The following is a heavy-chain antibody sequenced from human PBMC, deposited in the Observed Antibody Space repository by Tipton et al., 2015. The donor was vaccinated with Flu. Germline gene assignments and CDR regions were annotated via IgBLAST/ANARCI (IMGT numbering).Heavy chain of an antibody. J-gene: IGHJ4*02. CDR1: SGYISNYY. V-gene: IGHV4-59*12. D-gene: IGHD3-10*01. Sequence: GLVKPSETLSLTCNVSSGYISNYYWSWIRQSPGKGLEWIGYFYHSGNSRYNPSLKSRVTISIDTSKSQFSLKLNSVTAADTAVYYCATTTYFYGSGSHDYWGQGTLVTVSS. CDR3: ATTTYFYGSGSHDY. CDR2: FYHSGNS.